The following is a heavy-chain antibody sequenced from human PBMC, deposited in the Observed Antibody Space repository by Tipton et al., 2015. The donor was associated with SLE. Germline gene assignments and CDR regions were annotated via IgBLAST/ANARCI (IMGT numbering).Heavy chain of an antibody. D-gene: IGHD3-16*01. CDR1: GGSFSGYY. J-gene: IGHJ4*02. CDR3: ARMEGMITYGGIAGL. CDR2: VNHIGTI. V-gene: IGHV4-34*01. Sequence: TLSLTCDVNGGSFSGYYWSWIRQPPGKGLEWIGEVNHIGTIYYNASLKSRVTISIDTSKSNFSLKLTSVTAADTAVYYCARMEGMITYGGIAGLWGQGTVVTVSS.